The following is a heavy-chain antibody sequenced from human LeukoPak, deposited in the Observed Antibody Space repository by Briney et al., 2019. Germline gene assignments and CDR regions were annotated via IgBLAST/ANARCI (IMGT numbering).Heavy chain of an antibody. V-gene: IGHV3-30*04. CDR1: GFTFSTYA. J-gene: IGHJ4*02. CDR2: ISYDGSNK. D-gene: IGHD4-23*01. CDR3: AKDLQYGGLSFIFDY. Sequence: TGGSLRLSCAASGFTFSTYAMSWVRLAPGKGLEWVAVISYDGSNKYYADSVKGRFTISRDNSKNTLYLQMNSLRAEDTAVYYCAKDLQYGGLSFIFDYWGQGTLVTVSS.